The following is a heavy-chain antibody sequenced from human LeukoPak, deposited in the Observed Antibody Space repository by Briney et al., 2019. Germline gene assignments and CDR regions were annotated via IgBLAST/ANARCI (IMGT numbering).Heavy chain of an antibody. CDR1: GYTFTRYG. Sequence: ALGKLCCKPSGYTFTRYGISWVREAPGHGGEWRGGFSAYNGITTYAQKLQGRVTMTTDTSTSTAYMELRSLRSDDTAVYYCARDRGGDFWSGYLHYYYYYYMDVWGKGTTVTVSS. J-gene: IGHJ6*03. D-gene: IGHD3-3*01. CDR3: ARDRGGDFWSGYLHYYYYYYMDV. V-gene: IGHV1-18*01. CDR2: FSAYNGIT.